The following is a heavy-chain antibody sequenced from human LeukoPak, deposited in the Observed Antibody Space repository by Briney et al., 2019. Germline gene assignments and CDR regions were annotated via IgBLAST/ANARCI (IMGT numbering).Heavy chain of an antibody. CDR3: ARVLPSISSGWYEFGYYFDY. CDR2: IIPLFGTA. J-gene: IGHJ4*02. D-gene: IGHD6-19*01. CDR1: GDILRTYA. V-gene: IGHV1-69*05. Sequence: SVKVSCKASGDILRTYALSWVRQVPGQGLEWMGGIIPLFGTANYAQRFQGRLTISTDDSTTTAYMELSSLTSGDTAVYYCARVLPSISSGWYEFGYYFDYWGQGTLVTVSS.